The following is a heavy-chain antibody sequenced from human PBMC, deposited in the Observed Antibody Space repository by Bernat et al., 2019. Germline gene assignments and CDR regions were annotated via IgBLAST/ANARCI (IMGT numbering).Heavy chain of an antibody. J-gene: IGHJ4*02. CDR1: GFSFSINA. Sequence: EVQLLESGGGLVQPGGSLRISCAASGFSFSINAMSWVRQAPGRGLEWVSSISESGSSTFYADSVKGRFTISRDNSKNTLYLQMNGLRAEDTAVYYCAKDDVVGARAGFDYWGQGTLVTVSS. CDR2: ISESGSST. D-gene: IGHD1-26*01. CDR3: AKDDVVGARAGFDY. V-gene: IGHV3-23*01.